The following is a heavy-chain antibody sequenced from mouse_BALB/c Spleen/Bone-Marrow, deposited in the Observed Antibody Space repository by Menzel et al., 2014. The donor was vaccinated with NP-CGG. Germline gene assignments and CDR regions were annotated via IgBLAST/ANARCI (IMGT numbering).Heavy chain of an antibody. J-gene: IGHJ4*01. CDR2: ISNGGTFT. V-gene: IGHV5-6*01. CDR3: SRRQSGNYAMDY. CDR1: GFTFSSYG. Sequence: EVQGVESGGDLVKPGGSLKLSCAASGFTFSSYGFFWVRQTPDKRLEWVATISNGGTFTYYPDSVKGRFTISRDNAENTLYLQMSSLKSEDTAMYYCSRRQSGNYAMDYWGQGTSVTVSS.